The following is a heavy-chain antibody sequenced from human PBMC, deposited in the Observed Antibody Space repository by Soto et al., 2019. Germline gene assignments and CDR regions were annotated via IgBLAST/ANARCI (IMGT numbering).Heavy chain of an antibody. CDR2: ISGSGGST. CDR1: GFTFSSYA. Sequence: PGGSLRLSCAASGFTFSSYAMSWVRQAQGKGLEWVSAISGSGGSTYYADSVKGRFTISRDNSKNTLYLQMNSLRAEDTAVYYCGKKLAIVVVITAIDYWGQGTLVTVSS. V-gene: IGHV3-23*01. D-gene: IGHD3-22*01. CDR3: GKKLAIVVVITAIDY. J-gene: IGHJ4*02.